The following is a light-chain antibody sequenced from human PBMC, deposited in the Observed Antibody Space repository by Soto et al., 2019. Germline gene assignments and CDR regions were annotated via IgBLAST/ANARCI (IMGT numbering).Light chain of an antibody. CDR2: FGS. Sequence: EIVLTQSPLSLPVTPGEPASISCRSSQSLLHSNGNNFLDWFLQKPGQSPQLLIYFGSNRDSGVPDRLSGIVSGTDFTLQISRVEAEDVGIYYCMPALQFPLTFGRGTKVEIK. V-gene: IGKV2-28*01. J-gene: IGKJ4*01. CDR1: QSLLHSNGNNF. CDR3: MPALQFPLT.